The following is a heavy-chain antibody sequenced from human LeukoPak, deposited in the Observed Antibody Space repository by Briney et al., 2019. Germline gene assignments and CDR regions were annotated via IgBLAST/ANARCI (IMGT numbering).Heavy chain of an antibody. V-gene: IGHV3-9*03. Sequence: GRSLRLSCAASGFTLDDYSRHWVRHAPGKGLEWVSGIRWNSVNIVYADAVKGRFTISRDIAKNSLHLQVNVLIAASVVFYYGAKATMIAAGVGDYFDSWGQGTLVTASS. D-gene: IGHD3-22*01. CDR2: IRWNSVNI. CDR1: GFTLDDYS. CDR3: AKATMIAAGVGDYFDS. J-gene: IGHJ4*02.